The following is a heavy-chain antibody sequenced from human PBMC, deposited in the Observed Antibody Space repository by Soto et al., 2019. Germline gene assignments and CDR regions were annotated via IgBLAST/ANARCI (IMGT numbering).Heavy chain of an antibody. Sequence: PSQTLSLTCDLPVDSVSRTSAGWSWVMQSPSRGLEWLGRTYYRSKWYYEYAVSVRGRITINPDTSKNQYSLQLNSVTPEETAVYLCARGEQYSGRIFDYWGKGTLVTVSS. J-gene: IGHJ4*01. CDR3: ARGEQYSGRIFDY. V-gene: IGHV6-1*01. D-gene: IGHD1-26*01. CDR1: VDSVSRTSAG. CDR2: TYYRSKWYY.